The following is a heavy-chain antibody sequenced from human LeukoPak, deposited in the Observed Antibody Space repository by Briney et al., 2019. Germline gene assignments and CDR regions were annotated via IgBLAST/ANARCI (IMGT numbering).Heavy chain of an antibody. CDR1: GFTFSSYA. CDR2: ISYDGSNK. D-gene: IGHD6-13*01. J-gene: IGHJ4*02. Sequence: GGSLRLSCAASGFTFSSYAMHWVRQAPGKGLEWVAVISYDGSNKYYADSVKGRFTISRDNSKNTLYLQMNTLRADDTAVHYCAKDHGSSDWYYFDYWGQGTLVTVSS. V-gene: IGHV3-30*04. CDR3: AKDHGSSDWYYFDY.